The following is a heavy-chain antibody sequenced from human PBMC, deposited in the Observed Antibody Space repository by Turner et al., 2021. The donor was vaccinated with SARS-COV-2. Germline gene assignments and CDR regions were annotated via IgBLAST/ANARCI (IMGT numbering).Heavy chain of an antibody. CDR3: ARSRYTYGSYYYYGMDV. CDR1: GYTFTGYY. D-gene: IGHD5-18*01. V-gene: IGHV1-2*02. CDR2: INPNSGGT. J-gene: IGHJ6*02. Sequence: HVQLVQSVAEVKKPGAVVKVSCKASGYTFTGYYMHWVRQAPGQGLEWMGWINPNSGGTNYAQKFQGRVTMTWDTSISTAYMELSRLRSDDTAVYYCARSRYTYGSYYYYGMDVWGQGTTVTVSS.